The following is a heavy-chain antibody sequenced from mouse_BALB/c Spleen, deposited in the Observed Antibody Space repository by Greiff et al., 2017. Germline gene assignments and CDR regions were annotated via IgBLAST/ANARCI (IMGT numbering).Heavy chain of an antibody. Sequence: EVKVVESGGGLVQPGGSLKLSCAASGFDFSRYWMSWVRQAPGKGLEWIGEINPDSSTINYTPSLKDKFIISRDNAKNTLYLQMSKVRSEDTALYYCARLGGNYVYAMDYWGQGTSVTVSS. CDR3: ARLGGNYVYAMDY. CDR1: GFDFSRYW. D-gene: IGHD2-1*01. V-gene: IGHV4-1*02. CDR2: INPDSSTI. J-gene: IGHJ4*01.